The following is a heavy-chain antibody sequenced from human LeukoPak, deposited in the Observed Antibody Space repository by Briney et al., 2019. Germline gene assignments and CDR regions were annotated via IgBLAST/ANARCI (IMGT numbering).Heavy chain of an antibody. J-gene: IGHJ5*02. Sequence: SGPTLVKPTLTLTLTCTFSGFSLSTSGVGVGWIRQPPGKALEWLALIYWNDDKRYSPSLKSRLTITKDTSKNQVVLTMTNMDPVDTATYYCAHLILNYYGSGSQRFDPWGQGTLVTVSS. CDR2: IYWNDDK. D-gene: IGHD3-10*01. CDR1: GFSLSTSGVG. V-gene: IGHV2-5*01. CDR3: AHLILNYYGSGSQRFDP.